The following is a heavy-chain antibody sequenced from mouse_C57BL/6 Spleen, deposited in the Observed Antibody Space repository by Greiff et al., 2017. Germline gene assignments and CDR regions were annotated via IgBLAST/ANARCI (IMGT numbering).Heavy chain of an antibody. CDR3: VRHLTGTARDY. Sequence: EVKLVESGGGLVQPKGSLKLSCAASGFSFNTYAMNWVRQAPGKGLEWVARIRSKSNNYATYYADSVKDRFTISRDDSESMLYLQMNNLKTEDTAMYYCVRHLTGTARDYWGQGTSVTVSS. CDR2: IRSKSNNYAT. CDR1: GFSFNTYA. V-gene: IGHV10-1*01. D-gene: IGHD4-1*01. J-gene: IGHJ4*01.